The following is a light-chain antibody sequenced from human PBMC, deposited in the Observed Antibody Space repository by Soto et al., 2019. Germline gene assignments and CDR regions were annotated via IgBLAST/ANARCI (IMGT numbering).Light chain of an antibody. CDR1: SSNIGSNT. CDR2: SNN. V-gene: IGLV1-44*01. J-gene: IGLJ3*02. Sequence: QSVLTQPPSASGTPGQRVTISCSGSSSNIGSNTVNWYQQLPGTAPKLLIYSNNQRPSGVPDRFSRSKSGTSVSLAISGLQSDDEADDYCAAGDDSLNGWVFGGGTKLTVL. CDR3: AAGDDSLNGWV.